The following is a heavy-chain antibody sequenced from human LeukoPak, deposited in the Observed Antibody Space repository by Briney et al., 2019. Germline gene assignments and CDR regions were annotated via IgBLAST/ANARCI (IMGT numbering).Heavy chain of an antibody. V-gene: IGHV3-11*01. D-gene: IGHD6-13*01. CDR3: ARLGIITAAGSNDY. CDR2: ISYSGDTI. J-gene: IGHJ4*02. CDR1: GFTFSNAW. Sequence: GGSLRLSCAASGFTFSNAWMSWVRQAPGKGLEWVSYISYSGDTIYYADSVKGRFTISRDNAKNSLYLQMNSLRAEDTAVYYCARLGIITAAGSNDYWGQGTLVTVSS.